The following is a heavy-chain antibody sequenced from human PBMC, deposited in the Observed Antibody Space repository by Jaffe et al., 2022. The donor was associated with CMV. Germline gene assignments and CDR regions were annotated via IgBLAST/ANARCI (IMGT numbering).Heavy chain of an antibody. D-gene: IGHD3-10*01. CDR2: ITHSGST. CDR1: GGSFSGYY. CDR3: ARGLFRGTRQFYYSSGSSYFFDY. V-gene: IGHV4-34*01. Sequence: QVHLQQLGAGLLKPSETLSLTCAVFGGSFSGYYWSWIRQPPGKGLEWIGEITHSGSTNYNPSLKSRVTMSVDMSKNQFSLKVNSVTAADAAVYFCARGLFRGTRQFYYSSGSSYFFDYWGQGTVVTVSS. J-gene: IGHJ4*02.